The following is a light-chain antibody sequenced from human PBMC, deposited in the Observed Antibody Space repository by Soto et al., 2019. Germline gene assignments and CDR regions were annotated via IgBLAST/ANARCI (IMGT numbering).Light chain of an antibody. CDR2: DAS. Sequence: DIQMTQSPSTLSASVGARVTITCRASQCISSWLDWYQQKPGKAPKLLIYDASSLESGVPSRFSGSGSGTEFTFTISSLQPDDFATYYCQQSYSTLQTFGRGTKVDIK. V-gene: IGKV1-5*01. J-gene: IGKJ4*01. CDR1: QCISSW. CDR3: QQSYSTLQT.